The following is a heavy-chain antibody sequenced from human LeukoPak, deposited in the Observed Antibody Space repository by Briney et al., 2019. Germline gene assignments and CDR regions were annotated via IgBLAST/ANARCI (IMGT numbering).Heavy chain of an antibody. CDR1: GFTFSSYS. CDR2: ISSSSSYI. J-gene: IGHJ4*02. V-gene: IGHV3-21*01. Sequence: GGSLRLSCAASGFTFSSYSMNWVRQAPGKGLEWVSSISSSSSYIYYADSVKGRFTISRDNAKNSLYLQMNSLRAEDTAVYYCARVLKWLDRIFDYWGQGTLVTVSS. D-gene: IGHD6-19*01. CDR3: ARVLKWLDRIFDY.